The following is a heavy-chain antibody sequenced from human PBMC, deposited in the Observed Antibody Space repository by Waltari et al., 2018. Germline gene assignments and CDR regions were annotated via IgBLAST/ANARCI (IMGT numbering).Heavy chain of an antibody. CDR3: ATETPWSSSGWGY. V-gene: IGHV1-24*01. CDR2: VEPEDGET. Sequence: QVQLVQSGAEVKKPGASVKVSCKVSGYTLTDLSMHWVRQAPGKGLEWMGGVEPEDGETIYGQKFQGRVTRTEDTSTDTAYMELSSLRPEDTAVDDCATETPWSSSGWGYWGQGTLVTVSS. D-gene: IGHD6-19*01. J-gene: IGHJ4*02. CDR1: GYTLTDLS.